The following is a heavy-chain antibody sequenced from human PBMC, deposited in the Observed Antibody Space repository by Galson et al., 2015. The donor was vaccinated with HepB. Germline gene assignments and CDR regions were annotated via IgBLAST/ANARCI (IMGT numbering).Heavy chain of an antibody. V-gene: IGHV2-5*02. Sequence: PALVKPTQTLTLTCTFSGFSLSTSGVGVGWIRQPPGKALEWLALIYWDDDKRYSPSLKSRLTITKDTSKNQVVLTMTNMDPVDTATYYCAHSAGRLVVVTAIPGEGVDAFDIWGQGTMVTVSS. D-gene: IGHD2-21*02. CDR3: AHSAGRLVVVTAIPGEGVDAFDI. J-gene: IGHJ3*02. CDR1: GFSLSTSGVG. CDR2: IYWDDDK.